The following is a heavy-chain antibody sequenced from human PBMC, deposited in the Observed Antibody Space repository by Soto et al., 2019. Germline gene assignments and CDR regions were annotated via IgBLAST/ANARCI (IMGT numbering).Heavy chain of an antibody. CDR1: GYSFTSYW. CDR2: IDPSDSYT. J-gene: IGHJ4*02. Sequence: GESLKISCKGSGYSFTSYWISWVRQLPGKGLEWMGRIDPSDSYTNYSPSFQGHVTISADKSISTAYLQWSSLKASDTAMYYCARLTLVAAAGRREDYWDQGTLGTGSS. D-gene: IGHD6-13*01. V-gene: IGHV5-10-1*01. CDR3: ARLTLVAAAGRREDY.